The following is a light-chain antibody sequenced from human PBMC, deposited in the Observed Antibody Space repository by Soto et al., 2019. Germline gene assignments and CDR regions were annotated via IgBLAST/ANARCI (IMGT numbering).Light chain of an antibody. CDR3: QHRSSWPLT. CDR1: QSVSSY. CDR2: DAS. Sequence: ETVLTQSPATLSLSPGERATLSCRASQSVSSYLAWYQQKPGQAPRLLISDASTRATGIPARFSGSGSGTDFTLTISSLEPEDFAVYYCQHRSSWPLTFGGGTKVEIK. V-gene: IGKV3-11*01. J-gene: IGKJ4*01.